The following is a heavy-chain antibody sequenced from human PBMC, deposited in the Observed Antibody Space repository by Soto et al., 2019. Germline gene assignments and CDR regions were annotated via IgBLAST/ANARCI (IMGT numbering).Heavy chain of an antibody. J-gene: IGHJ5*02. V-gene: IGHV3-53*02. D-gene: IGHD2-8*01. CDR1: GFTVSSNY. Sequence: EVQVVETGGGLIQPGGSLRLSCAVSGFTVSSNYMSWVRQPPGKGPEWVSDIYSGGSTYYADSVKGRFTISRDNSKNTLYPQKNSPKAEDTAVYYCARERDGHNPNWFDLWGQGTLVTVSS. CDR3: ARERDGHNPNWFDL. CDR2: IYSGGST.